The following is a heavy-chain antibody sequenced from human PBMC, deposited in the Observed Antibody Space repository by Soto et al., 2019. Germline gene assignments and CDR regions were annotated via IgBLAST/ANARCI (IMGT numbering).Heavy chain of an antibody. CDR3: ARDRLMATTGTARHYFGLDV. CDR1: GGSIPSVGHY. D-gene: IGHD1-1*01. Sequence: SETLSPTCNVSGGSIPSVGHYWSWARQNPRRGLEWEENIYVGGNNYYNRSLKGRLTLSGETPKKQFTMNLSSVTAANTGVYYCARDRLMATTGTARHYFGLDVGGQGTTGTVSS. J-gene: IGHJ6*02. CDR2: IYVGGNN. V-gene: IGHV4-31*03.